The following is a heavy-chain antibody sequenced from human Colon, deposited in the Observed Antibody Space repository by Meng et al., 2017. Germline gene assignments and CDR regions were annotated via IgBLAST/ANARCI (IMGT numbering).Heavy chain of an antibody. Sequence: QVELVKSGAEGKKPGASEKVSCKASGYTFTGYYVHWVRQAPGQGLECMGWINPNSGVTNYAQKFQDRVTMTRDTSITTAYMELSNLRSDDTAVYYCFVWFGESSTSFDHWGQGSLVTVSS. CDR3: FVWFGESSTSFDH. V-gene: IGHV1-2*02. CDR1: GYTFTGYY. D-gene: IGHD3-10*01. CDR2: INPNSGVT. J-gene: IGHJ4*02.